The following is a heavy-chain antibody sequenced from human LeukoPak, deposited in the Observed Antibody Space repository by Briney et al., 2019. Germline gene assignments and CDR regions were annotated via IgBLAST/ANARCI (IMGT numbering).Heavy chain of an antibody. J-gene: IGHJ4*02. CDR1: GGSFSGYY. CDR2: INHSGST. V-gene: IGHV4-34*01. D-gene: IGHD5-18*01. Sequence: SEALSLTCAVYGGSFSGYYWSWIRQPPGKGLEWIGEINHSGSTNYNPSLKSRVTISVDTSKNQFPLNLSSVTAADTAVYYCASRLGTAMAGDYWGQGTLVTVSS. CDR3: ASRLGTAMAGDY.